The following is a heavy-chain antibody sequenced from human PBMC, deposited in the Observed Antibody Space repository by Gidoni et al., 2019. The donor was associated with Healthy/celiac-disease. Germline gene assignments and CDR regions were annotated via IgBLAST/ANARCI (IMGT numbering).Heavy chain of an antibody. J-gene: IGHJ3*02. D-gene: IGHD5-12*01. CDR1: AFTFRHYA. CDR2: ISGSGGST. Sequence: EVQLLESGGGLVQPGGSLRVSCVASAFTFRHYAMGWVRQAPGKGLEWVSAISGSGGSTYYADSVKGRFTISRDNSKNTLYLQMNSLRAEDTAVYYCAKDLRSGYTYVDDAFDIWGQGTMVTVSS. V-gene: IGHV3-23*01. CDR3: AKDLRSGYTYVDDAFDI.